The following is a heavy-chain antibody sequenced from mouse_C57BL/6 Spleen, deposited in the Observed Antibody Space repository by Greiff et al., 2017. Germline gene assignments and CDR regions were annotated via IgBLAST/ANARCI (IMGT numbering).Heavy chain of an antibody. CDR1: GFTFSDYG. CDR3: ARRTGTGAMDY. CDR2: ISSGSSTI. V-gene: IGHV5-17*01. J-gene: IGHJ4*01. Sequence: EVKVEESGVGLVKPGGSLKLSCAASGFTFSDYGMHWVRQAPEKGLEWVAYISSGSSTIYYADTVKGRFTISRDNAKNTLFLQMTSMRSEDTAMYYCARRTGTGAMDYWGQGTSVTVSS. D-gene: IGHD4-1*01.